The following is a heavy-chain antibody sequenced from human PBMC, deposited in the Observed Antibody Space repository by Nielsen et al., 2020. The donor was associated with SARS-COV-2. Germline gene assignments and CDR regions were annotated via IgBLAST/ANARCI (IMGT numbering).Heavy chain of an antibody. CDR1: GFTVSNNY. Sequence: GGSLRLSCAASGFTVSNNYMSWVRQAPGKGLEWVSVIYSSGSTYYADSVKGRFTISRDNSNNTLYLQMNSLRAEDTAVYYCARTSIRTRSFDLWGQGTLVTVSS. CDR3: ARTSIRTRSFDL. J-gene: IGHJ4*02. D-gene: IGHD2/OR15-2a*01. V-gene: IGHV3-53*01. CDR2: IYSSGST.